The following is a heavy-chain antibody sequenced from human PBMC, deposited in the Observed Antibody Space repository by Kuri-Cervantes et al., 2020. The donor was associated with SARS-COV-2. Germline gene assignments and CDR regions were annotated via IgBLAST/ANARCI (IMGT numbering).Heavy chain of an antibody. CDR3: TTDRAITVRPLFDS. CDR1: GLTVNEAW. Sequence: GESLKISCAVSGLTVNEAWMGWVRQAPGRGLEWVGRLKSKSDGGTQDYAAPVKGRFTISGDESKNTLNLQMNSLKTEDTALYYCTTDRAITVRPLFDSWGQGTLVTVSS. CDR2: LKSKSDGGTQ. V-gene: IGHV3-15*01. D-gene: IGHD6-6*01. J-gene: IGHJ4*02.